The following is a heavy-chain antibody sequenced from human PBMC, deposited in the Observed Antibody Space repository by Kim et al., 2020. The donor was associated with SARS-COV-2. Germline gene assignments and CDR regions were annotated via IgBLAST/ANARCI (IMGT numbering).Heavy chain of an antibody. J-gene: IGHJ4*02. V-gene: IGHV4-61*01. Sequence: SETLSLTCTVSGGSVSSSSYNWSWIRQPPGKGLEWIGYIYYTGSTSNNPSRKSRVAISVDTSKNQFSLELRSVSAADTAVYYCARDCYDSRGCFDYWGRGTLVTVSS. CDR1: GGSVSSSSYN. CDR2: IYYTGST. D-gene: IGHD3-22*01. CDR3: ARDCYDSRGCFDY.